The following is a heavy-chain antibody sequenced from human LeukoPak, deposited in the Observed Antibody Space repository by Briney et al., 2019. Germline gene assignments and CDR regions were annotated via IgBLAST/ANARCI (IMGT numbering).Heavy chain of an antibody. CDR1: GFTFSSYA. CDR3: ARGGGIRVLFDY. J-gene: IGHJ4*02. D-gene: IGHD3-3*01. Sequence: PGRSLRLSCAASGFTFSSYAMHWVRQAPGKGLEWVAVISYDGSNKYYAGSVKGRFTISRDNSKSTLYLQMNSLRAEDTAVYYCARGGGIRVLFDYWGQGTLVTVSS. V-gene: IGHV3-30*01. CDR2: ISYDGSNK.